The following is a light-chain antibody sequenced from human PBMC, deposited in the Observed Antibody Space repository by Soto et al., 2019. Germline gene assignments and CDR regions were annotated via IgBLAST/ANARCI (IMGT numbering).Light chain of an antibody. J-gene: IGLJ1*01. CDR3: GSYTTSNTRQIV. CDR2: DVS. Sequence: QSVLTQPASVSGSPGQSITISCTGTSSDVGGYNYVSWYQQHPGKAPKFMIYDVSNRPSGVSNRFSGSKSGNTASLTISGLQAEDEADYYCGSYTTSNTRQIVFGTGTKVTV. CDR1: SSDVGGYNY. V-gene: IGLV2-14*01.